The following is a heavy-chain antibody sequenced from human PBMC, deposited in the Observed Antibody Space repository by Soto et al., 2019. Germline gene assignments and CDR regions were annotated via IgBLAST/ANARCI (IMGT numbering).Heavy chain of an antibody. CDR1: GYSISSGYY. V-gene: IGHV4-38-2*02. D-gene: IGHD2-2*01. Sequence: PSETLSLTCAVSGYSISSGYYWGWIRQPPGKGLEWIGSIYHSGGTYYNPSLKSRVTISVDTSKNQFSLKLSSVTAADTAVYYCARDLRSTRGYWGQGTLVTVSS. J-gene: IGHJ4*02. CDR3: ARDLRSTRGY. CDR2: IYHSGGT.